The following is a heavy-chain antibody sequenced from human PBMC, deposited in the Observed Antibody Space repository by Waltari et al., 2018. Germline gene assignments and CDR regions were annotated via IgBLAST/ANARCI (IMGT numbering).Heavy chain of an antibody. CDR3: ARADYGGSADYDY. Sequence: EVQLVESGGTLVQPGGSLGLSGVASGSTFSSCWMTWVRQGPGKGLEWLANINEDGSEKFYVDSVTGRFSISRDNAKNSLYLQMNTLTVEDTAVYYCARADYGGSADYDYWGQGTLVTVSS. V-gene: IGHV3-7*04. J-gene: IGHJ4*02. CDR1: GSTFSSCW. D-gene: IGHD4-17*01. CDR2: INEDGSEK.